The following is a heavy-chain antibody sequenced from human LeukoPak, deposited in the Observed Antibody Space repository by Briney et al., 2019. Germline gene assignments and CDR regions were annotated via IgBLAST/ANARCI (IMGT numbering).Heavy chain of an antibody. D-gene: IGHD2-21*01. CDR1: GFTFSSYG. CDR2: IRYDGSNK. V-gene: IGHV3-30*02. J-gene: IGHJ6*03. Sequence: PGGTLRLSCAASGFTFSSYGMHWVRQAPGKGLEWVAFIRYDGSNKYYADSVKGRFTISRDNSKNTLYLQMNSLRAEDTAVYYCARVAYYYYYMDVWGKGTTVTISS. CDR3: ARVAYYYYYMDV.